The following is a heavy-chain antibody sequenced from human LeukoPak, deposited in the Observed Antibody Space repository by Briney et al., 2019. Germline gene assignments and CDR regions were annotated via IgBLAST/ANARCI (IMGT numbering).Heavy chain of an antibody. V-gene: IGHV3-9*01. Sequence: GGSQRLSCAASGFTFDDYAMHWVRQAPGKGLEWVSGISWNSGSIGYADSVKGRFTISRDNAKNSLYLQMNSLRAEDTALYYCAKYDYSNYYFDYWGQGTLVTVSS. CDR3: AKYDYSNYYFDY. CDR1: GFTFDDYA. CDR2: ISWNSGSI. D-gene: IGHD4-11*01. J-gene: IGHJ4*02.